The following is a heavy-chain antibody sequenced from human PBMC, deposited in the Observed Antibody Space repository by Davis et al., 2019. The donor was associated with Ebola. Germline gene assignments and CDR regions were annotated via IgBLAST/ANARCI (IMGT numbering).Heavy chain of an antibody. CDR3: ARKGIAVAGYYYGMDV. V-gene: IGHV1-69*13. J-gene: IGHJ6*02. CDR2: IIPIFGTA. D-gene: IGHD6-19*01. CDR1: GGTFSSYA. Sequence: SVKVSCKASGGTFSSYAISWVRQAPGQGLEWMGGIIPIFGTANYAQKFQGRVTITADESTSTAYVELSSLRSEDTAVYYCARKGIAVAGYYYGMDVWGQGTTVTVSS.